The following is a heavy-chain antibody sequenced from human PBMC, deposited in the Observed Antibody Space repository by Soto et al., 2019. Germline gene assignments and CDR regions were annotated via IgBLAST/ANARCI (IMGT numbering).Heavy chain of an antibody. CDR3: VKEWRLAVGRLDL. D-gene: IGHD6-19*01. J-gene: IGHJ5*02. CDR1: GFTVSSHA. CDR2: IGGDVVNT. Sequence: GGSLRLSCAASGFTVSSHAMHWVRQAPGEGLEWVSAIGGDVVNTRYADSVRGRFTISRDTSKNTLSLQMDSLRVEDTAIYYCVKEWRLAVGRLDLWGQGALVTVSS. V-gene: IGHV3-23*01.